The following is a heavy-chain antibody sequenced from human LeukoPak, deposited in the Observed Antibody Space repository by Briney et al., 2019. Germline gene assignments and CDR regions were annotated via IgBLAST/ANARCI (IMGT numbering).Heavy chain of an antibody. CDR3: ARTFDS. Sequence: PGGSLRLSCAASGFTFSSYTMNWLRQAPGKGLEWVSYISSDSTTVYHADSVRGRFTISRDNAKYSLYLQMNSLRDEDTAVYYCARTFDSWGQGTMVTVPS. CDR1: GFTFSSYT. J-gene: IGHJ3*02. V-gene: IGHV3-48*02. CDR2: ISSDSTTV.